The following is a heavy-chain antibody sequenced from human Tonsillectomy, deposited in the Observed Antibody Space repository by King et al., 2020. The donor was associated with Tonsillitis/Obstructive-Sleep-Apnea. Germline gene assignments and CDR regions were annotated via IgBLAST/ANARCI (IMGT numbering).Heavy chain of an antibody. V-gene: IGHV4-31*03. CDR1: GGFISSGGYY. J-gene: IGHJ6*02. CDR3: ARGLLLYGNGMDV. CDR2: IYYSGST. D-gene: IGHD2-2*02. Sequence: VQLQESGPGLVKPSQTLSLTCTVSGGFISSGGYYWSWIRQHPGKGLEWIGFIYYSGSTYYNPSLKSRVTISVDTSKNQFSLKLSSVTAADTAMYYCARGLLLYGNGMDVWGQGTTVTVSS.